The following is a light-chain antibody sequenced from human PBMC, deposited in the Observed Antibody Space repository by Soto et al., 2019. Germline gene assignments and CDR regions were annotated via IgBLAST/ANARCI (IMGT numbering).Light chain of an antibody. CDR2: DVN. J-gene: IGLJ3*02. V-gene: IGLV2-14*03. CDR3: SSYPRRDTLV. CDR1: SSDVGGYDH. Sequence: QSALTQPASVSGSPGQSITISCTGTSSDVGGYDHVSWYQQHPGKAPKLIIYDVNIRPSGVSNRFSGSKSGNTASLAVSGLQAEDEADYYCSSYPRRDTLVFGGVTKVTVL.